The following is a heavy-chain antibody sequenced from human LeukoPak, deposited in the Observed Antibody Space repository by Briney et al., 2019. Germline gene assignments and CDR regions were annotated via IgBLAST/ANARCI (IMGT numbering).Heavy chain of an antibody. CDR2: ISYDGSNK. Sequence: GGSLRLSCAASGFTFSSYGMHWVRQAPGKGLEWVAVISYDGSNKYYADSVKGRFTISRDNSKNTLYLQMNSLRAEDTAVYYCAKDDSSGYPGNWGQGTLVTVSS. V-gene: IGHV3-30*18. CDR1: GFTFSSYG. J-gene: IGHJ4*02. D-gene: IGHD3-22*01. CDR3: AKDDSSGYPGN.